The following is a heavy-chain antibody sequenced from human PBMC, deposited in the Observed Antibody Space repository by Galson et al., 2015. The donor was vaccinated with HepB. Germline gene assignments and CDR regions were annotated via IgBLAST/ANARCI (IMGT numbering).Heavy chain of an antibody. J-gene: IGHJ6*02. Sequence: SLRLSCAVSGFTVSTNYFGWVRQAPGKGLEWVSVLYTDGTTYYAGSVKGRFTMSRDNSKNTLYLQMNSLRAEDTALYYCARGPLWLSSPSYHYYGMDVWGQGTTVTVSS. CDR1: GFTVSTNY. V-gene: IGHV3-53*01. CDR3: ARGPLWLSSPSYHYYGMDV. D-gene: IGHD2/OR15-2a*01. CDR2: LYTDGTT.